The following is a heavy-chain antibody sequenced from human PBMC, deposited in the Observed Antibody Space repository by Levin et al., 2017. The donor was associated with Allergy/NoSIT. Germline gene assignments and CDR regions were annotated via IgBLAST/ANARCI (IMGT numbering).Heavy chain of an antibody. CDR1: GFTFGEYA. CDR2: IRSKAYGGTP. CDR3: TSRLMVGADY. D-gene: IGHD2-8*01. J-gene: IGHJ4*02. Sequence: KSGESLKISCTASGFTFGEYAINWFRQAPGKGLEWVGFIRSKAYGGTPEYAASVKGRFTISRDDSTSLAYLQMNSLKTEDTAVYYCTSRLMVGADYWGQGALVTVSS. V-gene: IGHV3-49*05.